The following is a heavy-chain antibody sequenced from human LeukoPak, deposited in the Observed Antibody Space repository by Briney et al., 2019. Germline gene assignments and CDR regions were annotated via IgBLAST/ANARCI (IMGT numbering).Heavy chain of an antibody. V-gene: IGHV3-11*01. CDR1: GFTFSDYY. D-gene: IGHD2-21*02. J-gene: IGHJ3*02. CDR3: ARDLGTAIAPDAFDI. Sequence: PGGSLRLSCAASGFTFSDYYMSWLRQAPGKGLEWVSYISSIGITIYYADSVKGRFTISRDNAKNSLYLQMNSLRVEDTAVYYCARDLGTAIAPDAFDIWGQGTMVTVSS. CDR2: ISSIGITI.